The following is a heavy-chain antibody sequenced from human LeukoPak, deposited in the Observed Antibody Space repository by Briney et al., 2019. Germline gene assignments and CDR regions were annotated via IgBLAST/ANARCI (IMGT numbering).Heavy chain of an antibody. D-gene: IGHD6-19*01. CDR3: AKGDQGYSSGWIFDY. CDR2: ISGSGGST. V-gene: IGHV3-23*01. CDR1: GFTFSSYA. Sequence: PGGSLRPSCAASGFTFSSYAMSWVRQAPGKGLEWVSAISGSGGSTYYADSVKGRFTISRDNSKNTLYLQKNSLRAEDTAVYYCAKGDQGYSSGWIFDYWGQGTLVTVSS. J-gene: IGHJ4*02.